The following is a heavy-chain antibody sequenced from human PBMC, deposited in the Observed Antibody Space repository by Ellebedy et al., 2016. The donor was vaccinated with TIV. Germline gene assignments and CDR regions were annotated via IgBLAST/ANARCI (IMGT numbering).Heavy chain of an antibody. J-gene: IGHJ4*02. CDR1: GYTFTSYD. CDR3: ARVSFGSYDYYDSSGYYSYYFDY. D-gene: IGHD3-22*01. Sequence: AASVKVSCKASGYTFTSYDINWARQAPGQGLEWMGWISAYNGNTNYAQKLQGRVTMTTDTSTSTAYMELRSLRSDDTAVYYCARVSFGSYDYYDSSGYYSYYFDYWGQGTLVTVSS. CDR2: ISAYNGNT. V-gene: IGHV1-18*01.